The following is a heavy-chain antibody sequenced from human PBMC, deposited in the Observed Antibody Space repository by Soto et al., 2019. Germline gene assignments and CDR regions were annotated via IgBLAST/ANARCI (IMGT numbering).Heavy chain of an antibody. V-gene: IGHV3-33*01. Sequence: QVQLVESGGGVVQPGMSLRLSCAASGFTFSKYGMHWIRQAPGKGLEWVAVIWYNGSNKYYGDSVKGRFTISRDNSKNTLYLQMNSLRGEDTALYYCARDVLDGDYSDYWGQGTLVTVSS. J-gene: IGHJ4*02. CDR3: ARDVLDGDYSDY. CDR2: IWYNGSNK. D-gene: IGHD2-8*02. CDR1: GFTFSKYG.